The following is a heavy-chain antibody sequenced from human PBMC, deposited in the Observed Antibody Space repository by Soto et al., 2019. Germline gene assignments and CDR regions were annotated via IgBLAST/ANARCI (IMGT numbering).Heavy chain of an antibody. J-gene: IGHJ3*01. D-gene: IGHD2-2*01. CDR1: GDSVSSLY. V-gene: IGHV4-59*08. CDR2: IFYSGSA. CDR3: ARQSSNSWSEAFDF. Sequence: QVQLQESGPGLVKPSETLSLTCTVSGDSVSSLYWSWIRQPPGKGLEWIGHIFYSGSAHYNPSLKSRVTMSVDTSENHFSLNLSSVTAADTAVYFCARQSSNSWSEAFDFWGQGMMVTVSS.